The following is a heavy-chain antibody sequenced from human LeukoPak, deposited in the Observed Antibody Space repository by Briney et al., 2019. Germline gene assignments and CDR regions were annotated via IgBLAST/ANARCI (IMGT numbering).Heavy chain of an antibody. J-gene: IGHJ4*02. CDR1: GFTFSSYS. V-gene: IGHV3-30*04. CDR2: ISYDIYSK. D-gene: IGHD2-8*01. Sequence: GGSLRLSCSASGFTFSSYSMHWVRQAPGKGLEWVAVISYDIYSKYYADSVRGRFTISRDNSENTLYLQMNSLTGEDTAVYYCARDAWSIRSYFDYWGQGALVTVSS. CDR3: ARDAWSIRSYFDY.